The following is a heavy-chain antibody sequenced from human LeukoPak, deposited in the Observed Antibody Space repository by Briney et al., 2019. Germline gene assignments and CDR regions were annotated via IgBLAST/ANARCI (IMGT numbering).Heavy chain of an antibody. D-gene: IGHD3-22*01. J-gene: IGHJ4*02. CDR3: ARRFSDYYNFDY. CDR2: IYPGDSDT. CDR1: GYSFTSYW. Sequence: GESLKISCKGSGYSFTSYWIAWVRQMPGKGLEWMGIIYPGDSDTRYNPSFQGQVTISADKSINTAYLQWSSLKASDTAIYYCARRFSDYYNFDYWGQGTLVTVSS. V-gene: IGHV5-51*01.